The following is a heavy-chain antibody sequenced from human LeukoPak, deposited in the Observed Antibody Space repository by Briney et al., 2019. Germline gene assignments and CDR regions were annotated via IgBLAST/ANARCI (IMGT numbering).Heavy chain of an antibody. CDR2: IYYSGST. Sequence: SETLSLTCTVSGGSIISHYWSWIRQPPGKGLEWIGYIYYSGSTNYNPSLKSRVTISVDTSKNQFSLKLSSVTAADTAVYYCARVAGRWLPALYFDYWGQGTLVTVSS. CDR3: ARVAGRWLPALYFDY. D-gene: IGHD5-24*01. J-gene: IGHJ4*02. V-gene: IGHV4-59*11. CDR1: GGSIISHY.